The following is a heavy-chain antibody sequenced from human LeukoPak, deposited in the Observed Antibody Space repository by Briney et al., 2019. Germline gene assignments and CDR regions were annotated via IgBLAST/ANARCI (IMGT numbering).Heavy chain of an antibody. CDR3: ARDPGGIPHDAFDI. J-gene: IGHJ3*02. CDR1: GFTFSSYS. Sequence: GGSLRLSCAAPGFTFSSYSMNWVRQAPGKELEWVSSISSSSSYIYYADSVKGRFTISRDNAKNSLYLQMNSLRAEDTAVYYCARDPGGIPHDAFDIWGKGTMVTVSS. V-gene: IGHV3-21*01. CDR2: ISSSSSYI. D-gene: IGHD1-26*01.